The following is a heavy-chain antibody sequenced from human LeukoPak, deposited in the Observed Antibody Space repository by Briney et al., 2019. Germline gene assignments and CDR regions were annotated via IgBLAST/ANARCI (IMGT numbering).Heavy chain of an antibody. J-gene: IGHJ4*02. Sequence: GESLKISCKCSGYSFTSYWIGWVRQMPGKGLEWMGIIYPGDSDTRYSPSFQGQVTISADKSISTAYLQWRSLKASDTAMYYCARSSGIAVAGNYFDYWGQGTLVTVSS. V-gene: IGHV5-51*01. CDR3: ARSSGIAVAGNYFDY. CDR2: IYPGDSDT. CDR1: GYSFTSYW. D-gene: IGHD6-19*01.